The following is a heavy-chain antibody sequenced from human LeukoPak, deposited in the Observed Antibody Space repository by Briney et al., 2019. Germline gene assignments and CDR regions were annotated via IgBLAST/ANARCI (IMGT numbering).Heavy chain of an antibody. J-gene: IGHJ4*02. CDR3: ARGLAARRRGYFDY. Sequence: SETLSLTCTVSGGSISSSSYYWGWIRQPPGMGLVWIGSIYYSGSTYYNPSLKSRVTISVDTSKNQFSLKLSSVTAADTAVYYCARGLAARRRGYFDYWGQGTLVTVSS. CDR1: GGSISSSSYY. V-gene: IGHV4-39*01. D-gene: IGHD6-6*01. CDR2: IYYSGST.